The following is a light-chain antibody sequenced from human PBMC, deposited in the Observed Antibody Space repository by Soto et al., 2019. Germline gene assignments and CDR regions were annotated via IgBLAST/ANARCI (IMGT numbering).Light chain of an antibody. J-gene: IGKJ1*01. Sequence: DIQMTQSPSTLPALVGDRVTITCPARQSSSSWLAWYQQKPGKAPKLLIYDASSLESGVPSRFSGSGSGTEFTLTISSLQPDDFAVYYCQQYNNWPQTFGQGTKVDI. V-gene: IGKV1-5*01. CDR1: QSSSSW. CDR3: QQYNNWPQT. CDR2: DAS.